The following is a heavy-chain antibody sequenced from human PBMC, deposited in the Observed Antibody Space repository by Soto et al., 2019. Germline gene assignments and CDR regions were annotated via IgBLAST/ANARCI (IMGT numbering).Heavy chain of an antibody. CDR1: GGSFSIYT. V-gene: IGHV1-69*08. CDR3: ARDLPTMDV. CDR2: IIPMFDIA. Sequence: QVQLVQSGVEVKKPGSSVKVSCKASGGSFSIYTIFWVRQAPGQGLEWMGRIIPMFDIANYAQNFQGRVTMTTDTSTSTAYMELRSLRSDDTAVYYCARDLPTMDVWGQGTTVTVSS. J-gene: IGHJ6*02.